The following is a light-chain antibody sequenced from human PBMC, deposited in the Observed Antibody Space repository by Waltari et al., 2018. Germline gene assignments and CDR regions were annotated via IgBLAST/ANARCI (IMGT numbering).Light chain of an antibody. CDR3: CSYVGSSYV. V-gene: IGLV2-23*02. J-gene: IGLJ1*01. CDR1: SSDVGSYNL. CDR2: EVS. Sequence: QSALTQPASVSGSPGQSITISCTGTSSDVGSYNLVSWYQHHPGKAPKLMIYEVSKRPSGVSNRCSGSKSGNTASLRISGLQAEDEADYYCCSYVGSSYVFGSGTKVTVL.